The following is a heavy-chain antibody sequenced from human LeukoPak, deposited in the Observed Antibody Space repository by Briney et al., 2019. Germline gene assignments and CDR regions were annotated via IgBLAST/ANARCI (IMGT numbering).Heavy chain of an antibody. D-gene: IGHD1-26*01. CDR3: ARERYSGSYYPHPALDY. CDR2: INPNSGGT. J-gene: IGHJ4*02. CDR1: GYTFTGYY. V-gene: IGHV1-2*02. Sequence: ASVKVSCKASGYTFTGYYMHWVRQAPGQGLEWMGWINPNSGGTNYAQKFQGRVTMTRDTSISTAYMELSRLRSDDTAVYYCARERYSGSYYPHPALDYWGQGTLVTVSS.